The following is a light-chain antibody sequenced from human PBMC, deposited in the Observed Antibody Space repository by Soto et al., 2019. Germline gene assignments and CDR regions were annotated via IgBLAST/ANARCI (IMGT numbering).Light chain of an antibody. Sequence: DIQMNQSPSSLYASVGDRVTITCRASQSISSYLNWYQQKPGKDPKLLIYAASSLQSGVPSRFSGSGSGTAFTLTLSSLQPEDFATYSCQQRYSTLWTFGKGTKVEI. J-gene: IGKJ1*01. CDR2: AAS. CDR3: QQRYSTLWT. CDR1: QSISSY. V-gene: IGKV1-39*01.